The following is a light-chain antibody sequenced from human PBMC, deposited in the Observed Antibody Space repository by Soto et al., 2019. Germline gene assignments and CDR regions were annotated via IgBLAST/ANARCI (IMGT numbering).Light chain of an antibody. CDR2: KAS. V-gene: IGKV1-5*03. CDR3: QHYHSYSEA. CDR1: KTISSW. Sequence: DIQMTQSPSTLSGSVGDRVTITCRASKTISSWLAWYQQKPGKAPKLLIYKASTLKSGVPSRFSGSGSGTEFTLTISSLQPDDFATYYCQHYHSYSEAFGQGTKVELK. J-gene: IGKJ1*01.